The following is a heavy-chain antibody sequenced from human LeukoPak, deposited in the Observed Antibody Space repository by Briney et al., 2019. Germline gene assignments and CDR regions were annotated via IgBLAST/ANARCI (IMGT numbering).Heavy chain of an antibody. CDR3: GRSGSYDVLSGYYMYGMDV. D-gene: IGHD3-3*01. CDR1: GGIFSRYG. J-gene: IGHJ6*04. Sequence: SVNVSRKVSGGIFSRYGISWVRQAPGQGLEWMGRIIHIFCTKNYAQKFQGRVTITADESTSTVYMELSSLRSADTAIYYCGRSGSYDVLSGYYMYGMDVWGKGTTVIVSS. CDR2: IIHIFCTK. V-gene: IGHV1-69*13.